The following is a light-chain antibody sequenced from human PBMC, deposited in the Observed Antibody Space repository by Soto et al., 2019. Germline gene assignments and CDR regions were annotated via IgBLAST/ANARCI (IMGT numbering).Light chain of an antibody. CDR1: QSVSSKY. V-gene: IGKV3-20*01. J-gene: IGKJ4*01. Sequence: EIVLTQSPGTLSLSPGERVTLSCRASQSVSSKYLAWYKQKSGQAPRLLIYGASSRATGIPDRFSGSGSGTFFSHTISRLDPEDFAVYYCHQSCSSPLLTFGGGNKVEIK. CDR3: HQSCSSPLLT. CDR2: GAS.